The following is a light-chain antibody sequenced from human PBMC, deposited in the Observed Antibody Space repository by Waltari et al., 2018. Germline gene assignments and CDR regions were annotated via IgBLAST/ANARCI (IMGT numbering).Light chain of an antibody. Sequence: QSVLTQPPSVSGAPRERATISCSERSVNIGNNVVNCYQQHPAKAPKLLIYYDDLVPSGVSDRFSGSKSGTSASLAITWLQFDDEADYYCAAWDDSLNGQVFGTGTKVTVL. J-gene: IGLJ1*01. CDR3: AAWDDSLNGQV. CDR2: YDD. V-gene: IGLV1-36*01. CDR1: SVNIGNNV.